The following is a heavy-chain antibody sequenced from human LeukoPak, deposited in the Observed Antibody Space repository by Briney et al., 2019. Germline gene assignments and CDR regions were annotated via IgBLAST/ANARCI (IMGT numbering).Heavy chain of an antibody. V-gene: IGHV3-53*01. Sequence: GGSLRLSCAASGFTVSSNYMSWVRQAPGKGLEWVSVIYSGGSTYYADSVKGRFTISRDNSKNTLYLQMNSLRAEDTAVYYCAREYYYGSGISSPGVFDPWGQGTLVTVSS. D-gene: IGHD3-10*01. CDR1: GFTVSSNY. CDR3: AREYYYGSGISSPGVFDP. CDR2: IYSGGST. J-gene: IGHJ5*02.